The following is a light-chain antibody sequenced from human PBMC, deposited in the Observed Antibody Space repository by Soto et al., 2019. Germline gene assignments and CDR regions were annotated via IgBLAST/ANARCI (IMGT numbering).Light chain of an antibody. CDR2: VAS. Sequence: EIVMTQSPATLSVSPGERATLSCRASQSVSSNLAWYQQKPGQAPRLLIYVASTRATGIPARFSGSGSGTAFTPPLSSLQSEDFAVYYYQQYNYWPPIPFGQGTRPEIK. V-gene: IGKV3-15*01. J-gene: IGKJ5*01. CDR3: QQYNYWPPIP. CDR1: QSVSSN.